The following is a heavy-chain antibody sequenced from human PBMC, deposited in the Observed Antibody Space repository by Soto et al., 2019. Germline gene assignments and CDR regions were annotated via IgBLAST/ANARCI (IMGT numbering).Heavy chain of an antibody. Sequence: QLQLQESGPGPVKPSETLSLTCTVSDDSIGRSNYFWGWIRQPPGKVLEWIGNIFYSGNTHYNPSLRSRVAISLDPSIHHFSLRVSSEADADTAVYYCARHLYSGDSSGSFGYWGPGALVIVSS. CDR2: IFYSGNT. D-gene: IGHD6-19*01. CDR1: DDSIGRSNYF. J-gene: IGHJ4*02. V-gene: IGHV4-39*01. CDR3: ARHLYSGDSSGSFGY.